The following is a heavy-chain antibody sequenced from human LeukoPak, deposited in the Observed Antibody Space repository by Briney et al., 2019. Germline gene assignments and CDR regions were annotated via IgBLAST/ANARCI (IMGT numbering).Heavy chain of an antibody. J-gene: IGHJ4*02. D-gene: IGHD1-7*01. V-gene: IGHV3-7*01. CDR2: IKQDGSEK. CDR3: ARENNWNSPYYFDY. CDR1: GFTFSSYT. Sequence: GGSLRLSCAASGFTFSSYTMNWVRQAPGKGLEWVANIKQDGSEKNYVDSVKGRFTISRDNAKHSLYLLMNSLIAEDTAVYYCARENNWNSPYYFDYWGQGTLVTVSS.